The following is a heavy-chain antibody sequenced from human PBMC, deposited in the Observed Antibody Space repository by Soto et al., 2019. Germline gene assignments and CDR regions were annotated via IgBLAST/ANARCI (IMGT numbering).Heavy chain of an antibody. Sequence: QVQLVDSGGDVVQPGRSLRLSCAASGFTFSSYGMHWVRQAPDKGLEWVAVIWSDGSYSSYADCVKGRFTISRDNSKNTVYLQMNSLRVEDTAVYYCASDRGYYYDGVDGWGQGTTVTVSS. CDR3: ASDRGYYYDGVDG. V-gene: IGHV3-33*01. J-gene: IGHJ6*02. CDR2: IWSDGSYS. CDR1: GFTFSSYG.